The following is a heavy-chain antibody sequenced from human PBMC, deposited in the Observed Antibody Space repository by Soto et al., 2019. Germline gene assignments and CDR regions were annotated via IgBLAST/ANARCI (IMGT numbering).Heavy chain of an antibody. CDR3: ARAVAVAADFDY. D-gene: IGHD6-19*01. Sequence: QVQLVQSGAEEKKPGASVKVSCKASGYTFTGYAMHWVRQAPGQRLEWMGWINAGNGNTKYSQKFQGRVTITRDTSAGAAYMELSSLSSEDTAVYSCARAVAVAADFDYWGQGTLVTVSS. J-gene: IGHJ4*02. CDR2: INAGNGNT. CDR1: GYTFTGYA. V-gene: IGHV1-3*05.